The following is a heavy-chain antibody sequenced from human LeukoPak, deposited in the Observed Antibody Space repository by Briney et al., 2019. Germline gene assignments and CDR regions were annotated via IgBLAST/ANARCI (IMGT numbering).Heavy chain of an antibody. CDR1: GFTFSSYS. V-gene: IGHV3-21*01. D-gene: IGHD3-9*01. Sequence: PGGSLRLSCAASGFTFSSYSMNWVRQAPGKGLEWVSSISSTGSYIFYAVSVKGRFTISRDNAKNSLYLQMNSLRAEDTAVYYCAREMDDILTGYGLDYWGQGTLVTVSS. CDR3: AREMDDILTGYGLDY. CDR2: ISSTGSYI. J-gene: IGHJ4*02.